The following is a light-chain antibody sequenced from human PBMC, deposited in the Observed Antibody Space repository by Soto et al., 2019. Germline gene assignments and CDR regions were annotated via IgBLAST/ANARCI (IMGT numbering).Light chain of an antibody. V-gene: IGKV3-20*01. CDR1: QSVENY. CDR2: DTS. CDR3: QQYGGPPRT. Sequence: EIVLTQSPATLSLSPGERATLSCRASQSVENYLAWFQQKRGQAPRLLIYDTSNRAAGIPDRFSGSGSGTDFTLSISRLEPEDFAVYYCQQYGGPPRTFGQGTKVEIK. J-gene: IGKJ1*01.